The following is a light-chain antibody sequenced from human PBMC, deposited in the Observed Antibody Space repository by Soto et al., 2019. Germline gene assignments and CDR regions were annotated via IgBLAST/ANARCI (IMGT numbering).Light chain of an antibody. CDR3: SSRTSTSTRV. V-gene: IGLV2-14*01. Sequence: QSELTQPASVSGSPGQSITISCTGTTSDVGGYNSVSWYQQHPGKAPELMIYDVSNRPSGISYRFSGSKSGNTASLTISGLQAEDEADYYCSSRTSTSTRVFGTGTKVTGL. CDR2: DVS. J-gene: IGLJ1*01. CDR1: TSDVGGYNS.